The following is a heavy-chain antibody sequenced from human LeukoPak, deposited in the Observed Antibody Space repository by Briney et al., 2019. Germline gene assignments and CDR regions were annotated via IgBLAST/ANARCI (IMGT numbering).Heavy chain of an antibody. CDR2: IYHSGST. CDR1: GGSISSGGYS. J-gene: IGHJ4*02. Sequence: PSQTLSLTCAVSGGSISSGGYSWRWIRQPPGKGLEWIGYIYHSGSTYYNPSLKSRVTISVDRSKNQFSLKLSSVTAADTAVYYCARGRSTHYWGQGTLVTVSS. V-gene: IGHV4-30-2*01. CDR3: ARGRSTHY.